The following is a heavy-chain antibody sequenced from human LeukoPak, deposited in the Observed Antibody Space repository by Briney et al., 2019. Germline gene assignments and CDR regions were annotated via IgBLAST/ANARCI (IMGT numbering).Heavy chain of an antibody. D-gene: IGHD2-15*01. CDR1: GDSVSSNTAA. V-gene: IGHV6-1*01. J-gene: IGHJ6*02. Sequence: SQTLSLTCAISGDSVSSNTAAWNWVRQSPSRGLEWLGRTYYRSKWYYDYATSVSSRIAINPDTSKNLFSLQLNSVTPEDTAVYYWARDPGYYYAMDVWGQGTTVTVSS. CDR3: ARDPGYYYAMDV. CDR2: TYYRSKWYY.